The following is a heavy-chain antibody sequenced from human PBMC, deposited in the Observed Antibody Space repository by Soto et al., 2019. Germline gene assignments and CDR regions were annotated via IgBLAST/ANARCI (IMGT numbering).Heavy chain of an antibody. J-gene: IGHJ4*02. D-gene: IGHD3-9*01. CDR3: AKDMYYDILTGYSSANYFDY. V-gene: IGHV3-30*18. CDR1: GFTFSSYG. Sequence: QVQLVESGGGVVQPGRSLRLSCAASGFTFSSYGMHWVRQAPGKGLEWVAVISYDGSNKYYADSVKGRFTISRDNSKNTLYLQMNSLRAEETAVYYCAKDMYYDILTGYSSANYFDYWGQGTLVTVSS. CDR2: ISYDGSNK.